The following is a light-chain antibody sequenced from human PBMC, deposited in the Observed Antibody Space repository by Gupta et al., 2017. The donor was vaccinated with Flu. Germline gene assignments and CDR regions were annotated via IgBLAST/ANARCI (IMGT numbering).Light chain of an antibody. V-gene: IGLV2-14*01. J-gene: IGLJ2*01. CDR1: NSDIGAYNY. CDR3: SSYTGSYTL. Sequence: QSITISCLGTNSDIGAYNYVSWYQQHPGKAPRRVIFEVNNRPSGVSNRFSGSKSGNTASLTITGLQAEDEGHYYCSSYTGSYTLFGGGTKLTVL. CDR2: EVN.